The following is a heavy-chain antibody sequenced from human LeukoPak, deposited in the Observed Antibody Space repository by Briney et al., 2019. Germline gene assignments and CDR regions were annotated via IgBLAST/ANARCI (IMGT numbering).Heavy chain of an antibody. J-gene: IGHJ4*02. CDR3: ARLPLGRYSSPAYYFDY. CDR1: GYSFTSYW. D-gene: IGHD6-13*01. Sequence: GESLKISCKGSGYSFTSYWIGWVRQMPGKGLEWIGIIYPGDSDTRYSPSFQGQVTISADKSISTAYLQWSSLKASDTAMYYCARLPLGRYSSPAYYFDYWGQRTLVTVSS. CDR2: IYPGDSDT. V-gene: IGHV5-51*01.